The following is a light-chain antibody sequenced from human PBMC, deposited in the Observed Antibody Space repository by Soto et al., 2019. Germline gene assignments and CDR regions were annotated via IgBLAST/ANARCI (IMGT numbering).Light chain of an antibody. CDR2: WAS. J-gene: IGKJ2*01. CDR3: QQYFSTPYT. V-gene: IGKV4-1*01. CDR1: QNVLYNSNNKNY. Sequence: DIVMTQSPDSLAVSLGERATINCRSSQNVLYNSNNKNYLTWYQQKPGQPPKLLIYWASTQESGVSDRFSGSGSGTDFTLTISSLQAEDVAVYYCQQYFSTPYTFGQGTKLEIK.